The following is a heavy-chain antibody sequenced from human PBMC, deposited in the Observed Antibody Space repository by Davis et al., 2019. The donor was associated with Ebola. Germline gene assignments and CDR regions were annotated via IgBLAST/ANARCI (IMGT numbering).Heavy chain of an antibody. Sequence: ASVKVSCKASGYTFTGYYMHWVRQAPGQGLEWMGWINPNSGGTNYAQKFQGWVTMTRDTPISTAYMELSRLRSDDTAVYYCARGRGVVPAALSLVNYYGMDVWGQGTTVTVSS. CDR1: GYTFTGYY. D-gene: IGHD2-2*01. CDR3: ARGRGVVPAALSLVNYYGMDV. CDR2: INPNSGGT. J-gene: IGHJ6*02. V-gene: IGHV1-2*04.